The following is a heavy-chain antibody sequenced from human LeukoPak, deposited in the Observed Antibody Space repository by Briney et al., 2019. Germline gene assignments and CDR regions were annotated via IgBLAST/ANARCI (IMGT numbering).Heavy chain of an antibody. D-gene: IGHD3-22*01. Sequence: GGSLRLSCAASGFTFSSYWMHWVRQAPGKGLVWVSRINSDGSSTSYADSVKGRFTISRDNAMNTLYLQMNSLRAEDTAVYYCARDRVYYYDSSGYSAVGLDIWGQGTMVTVSS. CDR3: ARDRVYYYDSSGYSAVGLDI. CDR1: GFTFSSYW. V-gene: IGHV3-74*01. J-gene: IGHJ3*02. CDR2: INSDGSST.